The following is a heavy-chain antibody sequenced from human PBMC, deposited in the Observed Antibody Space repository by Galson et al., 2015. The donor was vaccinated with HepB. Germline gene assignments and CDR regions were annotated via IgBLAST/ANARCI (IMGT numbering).Heavy chain of an antibody. J-gene: IGHJ6*02. CDR1: GGTFNNYA. V-gene: IGHV1-69*13. CDR3: ARDRCDFCPNYYNYYGMDV. D-gene: IGHD3-3*01. CDR2: IIPMFHRA. Sequence: SVKVSCKASGGTFNNYAISWVRQAPGQGLEWMGGIIPMFHRANYAQIFQGRVSITADESTSTAYMELSSLRSEDTAVYYCARDRCDFCPNYYNYYGMDVWGQGTTVTVSS.